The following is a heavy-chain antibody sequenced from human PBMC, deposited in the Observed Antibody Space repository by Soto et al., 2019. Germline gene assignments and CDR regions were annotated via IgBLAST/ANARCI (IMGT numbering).Heavy chain of an antibody. CDR2: IYYSGST. V-gene: IGHV4-31*03. Sequence: QVQLQESGPGLVKPSQTLSLTCTVSGGSISSGGYYWSWIRQHPGKGLEWIGYIYYSGSTYYNPSLNIRVTISVDTPKNRFSLKRSSVTAADTAVYYCASGRYFDWSDYYYYGMDVWGQGTTVTVSS. CDR1: GGSISSGGYY. CDR3: ASGRYFDWSDYYYYGMDV. J-gene: IGHJ6*02. D-gene: IGHD3-9*01.